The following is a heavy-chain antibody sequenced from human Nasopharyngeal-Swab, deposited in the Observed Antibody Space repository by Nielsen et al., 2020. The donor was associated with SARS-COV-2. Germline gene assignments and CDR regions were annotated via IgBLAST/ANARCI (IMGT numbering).Heavy chain of an antibody. CDR3: AKDPRGTIFGPTGY. CDR2: ISGSGGST. Sequence: GESLKISCAASGFTFSSYAMSWVRQAPGKGLEWVSAISGSGGSTYYADSVKGRFTISRDNSKNTLYLQMNSLRAEDTAVYYCAKDPRGTIFGPTGYCGQGTLVTVSS. V-gene: IGHV3-23*01. CDR1: GFTFSSYA. J-gene: IGHJ4*02. D-gene: IGHD3-3*01.